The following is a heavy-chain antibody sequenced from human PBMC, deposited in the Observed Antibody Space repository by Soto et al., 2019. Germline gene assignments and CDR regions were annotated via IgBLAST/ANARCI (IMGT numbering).Heavy chain of an antibody. CDR2: SYYSGST. Sequence: QVQLQESGPGLVKPSQTLSLTCTVSGGSISSGGYYWSWIRQHPGKGLEWIGYSYYSGSTYYNPSLKSRVTISVDTSKTQFSLKLSSVTAADTAVYYCARDSDSSSWYWFDPWGQGTLVTVSS. V-gene: IGHV4-31*03. CDR1: GGSISSGGYY. CDR3: ARDSDSSSWYWFDP. J-gene: IGHJ5*02. D-gene: IGHD6-13*01.